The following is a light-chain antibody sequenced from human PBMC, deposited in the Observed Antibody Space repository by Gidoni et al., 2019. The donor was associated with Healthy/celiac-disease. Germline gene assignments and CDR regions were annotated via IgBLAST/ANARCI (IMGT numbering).Light chain of an antibody. Sequence: SYELTQPPSVSVSPGQTASITCSGDKLGDKYACWYQQKPGQSPWLVIYQDSKRPSGIPERFSCSNSGNTATLTISGTQAMDEADYYCQAWDSSTVVFGGGTKLTVL. J-gene: IGLJ2*01. CDR1: KLGDKY. CDR3: QAWDSSTVV. V-gene: IGLV3-1*01. CDR2: QDS.